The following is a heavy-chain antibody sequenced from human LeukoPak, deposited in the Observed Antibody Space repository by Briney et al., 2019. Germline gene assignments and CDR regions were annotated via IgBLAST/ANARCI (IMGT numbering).Heavy chain of an antibody. D-gene: IGHD6-19*01. CDR1: GGSISSYY. V-gene: IGHV4-59*01. J-gene: IGHJ3*02. CDR3: ARAVDFRGWYDAFDI. Sequence: SETLSLTCTVSGGSISSYYWSWIRQPPGKGLEWIGYIYYSGSTNYNPSLKSRVTISVDTSKNQFPLKLSSVTAADTAVYYCARAVDFRGWYDAFDIWGQGTMVTVSS. CDR2: IYYSGST.